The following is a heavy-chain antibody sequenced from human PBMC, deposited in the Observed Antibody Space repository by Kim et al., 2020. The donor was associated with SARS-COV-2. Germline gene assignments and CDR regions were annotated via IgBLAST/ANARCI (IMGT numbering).Heavy chain of an antibody. J-gene: IGHJ4*02. CDR1: GASVNTGGYF. CDR3: ARGFVRGYVAH. D-gene: IGHD3-10*01. Sequence: SETLSLTCTVSGASVNTGGYFWSWIRQYPGKGLDWIGYIFYSGITYYNPSLKSRLSFSIDATKNQFSLNLTSVTAADTAVYYCARGFVRGYVAHWGQGARVTVSS. V-gene: IGHV4-31*03. CDR2: IFYSGIT.